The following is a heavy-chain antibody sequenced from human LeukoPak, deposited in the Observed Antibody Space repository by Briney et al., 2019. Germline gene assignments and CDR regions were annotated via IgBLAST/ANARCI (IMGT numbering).Heavy chain of an antibody. CDR1: GGSISSGGYS. CDR3: ARVVYGSGNAFDY. Sequence: SETLSLTCAVSGGSISSGGYSWSWIRQPPGKGLEWIGYIYHSGSTYYNPSLKSRVTISVDRSKNQFSLKLSSVTAADTAVYYCARVVYGSGNAFDYWGQGTLVTVSS. CDR2: IYHSGST. J-gene: IGHJ4*02. V-gene: IGHV4-30-2*01. D-gene: IGHD3-10*01.